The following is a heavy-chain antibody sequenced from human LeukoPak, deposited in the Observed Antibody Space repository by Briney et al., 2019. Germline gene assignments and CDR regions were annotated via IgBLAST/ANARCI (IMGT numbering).Heavy chain of an antibody. CDR1: GGSISSGGYY. D-gene: IGHD2-2*01. CDR2: IYYSGST. J-gene: IGHJ4*02. Sequence: PSETLSLTCTVSGGSISSGGYYWSWLRQHPGKGLEWIGYIYYSGSTYYNPSLKSRVTISVDTSKNQFSLKLSSVTAADTAVYYCARVSTRDLHLDFDYWGQGTLVTVSS. V-gene: IGHV4-31*03. CDR3: ARVSTRDLHLDFDY.